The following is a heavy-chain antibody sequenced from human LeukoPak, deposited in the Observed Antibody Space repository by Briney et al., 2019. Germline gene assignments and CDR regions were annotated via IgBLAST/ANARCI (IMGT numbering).Heavy chain of an antibody. D-gene: IGHD6-19*01. V-gene: IGHV1-46*01. Sequence: ASVKVSCKASGYTFTNYYMHWVRQAPGQGLEWMGTINPSGGGTSYSPKFQGGVTMTTDTSTSTVYMELISLRSEDTAVYYCARRSGWIWGQGSLVTVSS. CDR3: ARRSGWI. J-gene: IGHJ4*02. CDR1: GYTFTNYY. CDR2: INPSGGGT.